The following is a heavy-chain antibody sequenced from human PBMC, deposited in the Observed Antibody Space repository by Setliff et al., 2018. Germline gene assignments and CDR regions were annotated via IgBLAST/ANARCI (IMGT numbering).Heavy chain of an antibody. Sequence: LRLSCAASGFTFRNYWMHWVRQAPGKELVWVSRINFDGSDTVYADPVKGRFTISRDNADNTLNLQMNTLRAEDTGVYYCGRDDTGSGDKFDYWSQGTLVTVSS. D-gene: IGHD2-21*02. CDR1: GFTFRNYW. V-gene: IGHV3-74*01. CDR2: INFDGSDT. CDR3: GRDDTGSGDKFDY. J-gene: IGHJ4*02.